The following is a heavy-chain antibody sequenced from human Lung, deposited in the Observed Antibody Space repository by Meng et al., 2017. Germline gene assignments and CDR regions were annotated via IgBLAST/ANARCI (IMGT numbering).Heavy chain of an antibody. J-gene: IGHJ2*01. CDR2: IYNSGRT. Sequence: QVQLWQSGPGLVKSLQTLSLTCTVSGVSVSSNNFYWSWIPQPPGKGLESSGNIYNSGRTYYNPSLKSRITISVETSKNQFSLKLSSVTAADTAVYYCARGQKGYFDLWGRGTLVTVSS. CDR1: GVSVSSNNFY. CDR3: ARGQKGYFDL. V-gene: IGHV4-30-4*01.